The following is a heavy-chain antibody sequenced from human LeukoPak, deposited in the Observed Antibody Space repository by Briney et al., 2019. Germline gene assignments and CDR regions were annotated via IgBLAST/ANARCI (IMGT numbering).Heavy chain of an antibody. CDR3: ARRRITMVRGNWFDP. Sequence: ASVKVSCKASGYTFTSYDINWVRQATGQGLEWMGWMNPNSGNTGYAQKFQGRVTMTRNTSITTAYMELSSLRSEHTAVYYCARRRITMVRGNWFDPWGQGTLVTVSS. J-gene: IGHJ5*02. V-gene: IGHV1-8*01. CDR2: MNPNSGNT. D-gene: IGHD3-10*01. CDR1: GYTFTSYD.